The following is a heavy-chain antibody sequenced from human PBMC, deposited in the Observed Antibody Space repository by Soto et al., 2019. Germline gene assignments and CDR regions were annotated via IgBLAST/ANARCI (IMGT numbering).Heavy chain of an antibody. CDR3: ARALPRPGTDGAFDI. CDR2: IYHSGST. J-gene: IGHJ3*02. Sequence: QVQLQESGPGLVKPSGTLSLTCAVSGGSISSSNWWSWVRQPPGKGLEWIGEIYHSGSTNYNPSPKSRVPISVDKSKTQFSLKLRSVTAADTAVYYCARALPRPGTDGAFDIWGQGTMVTVSS. D-gene: IGHD1-1*01. CDR1: GGSISSSNW. V-gene: IGHV4-4*02.